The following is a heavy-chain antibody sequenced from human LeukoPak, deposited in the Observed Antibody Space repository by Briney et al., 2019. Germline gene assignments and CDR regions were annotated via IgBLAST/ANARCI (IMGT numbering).Heavy chain of an antibody. Sequence: PSETLSLTCTVSGGSISSSTYYWGWIRQPPGKGLEWIGSIYYTGSTYYNPSLKSRVTISVDTSKNQFSLKLSSVTAADTAVYYCARPLYCSGGSCSDYWGQGTLVTVSS. CDR3: ARPLYCSGGSCSDY. J-gene: IGHJ4*02. CDR2: IYYTGST. D-gene: IGHD2-15*01. CDR1: GGSISSSTYY. V-gene: IGHV4-39*01.